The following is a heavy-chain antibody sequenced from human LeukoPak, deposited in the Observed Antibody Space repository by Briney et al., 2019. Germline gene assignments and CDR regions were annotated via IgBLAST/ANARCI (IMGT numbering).Heavy chain of an antibody. CDR1: GFTFSSYG. V-gene: IGHV3-23*01. CDR2: ISGSGGST. Sequence: GGSLRLSCAASGFTFSSYGMHWVRQAPGKGLGWVSAISGSGGSTYYADSVKGRFTISRDNSKNTLYLQMNSLRAEDTAVYYCAKDLDAQGDYGDYTPFDYWGQGTLVTVSS. J-gene: IGHJ4*02. CDR3: AKDLDAQGDYGDYTPFDY. D-gene: IGHD4-17*01.